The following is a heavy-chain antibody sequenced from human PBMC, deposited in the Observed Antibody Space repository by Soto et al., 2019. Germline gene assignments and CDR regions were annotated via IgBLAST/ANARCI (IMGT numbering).Heavy chain of an antibody. CDR1: GGTFSSYT. CDR3: ASTTMVRGVITPDYYGMDV. Sequence: SVKVSCKASGGTFSSYTISWVRQAPGQGLEWMGRIIPILGIANYAQKFQGRVTITADKSTSTAYMELSSLRSEDTAVYYCASTTMVRGVITPDYYGMDVWSQGTTVTVSS. J-gene: IGHJ6*02. D-gene: IGHD3-10*01. CDR2: IIPILGIA. V-gene: IGHV1-69*02.